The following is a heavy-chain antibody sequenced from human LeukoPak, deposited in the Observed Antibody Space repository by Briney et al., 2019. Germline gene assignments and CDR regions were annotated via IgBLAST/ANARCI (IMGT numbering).Heavy chain of an antibody. CDR1: GGSISSYY. CDR3: ARDNTLAAAYYYGMDV. V-gene: IGHV4-4*07. Sequence: SETLSLTCTVSGGSISSYYWSWIRQPAGKGLEWIGRIYSSGSTNYNPSLKSRVTMSVDTSKNQFSLKLSSVTAADTAVYYCARDNTLAAAYYYGMDVWGQGTTVTVSS. D-gene: IGHD2-15*01. J-gene: IGHJ6*02. CDR2: IYSSGST.